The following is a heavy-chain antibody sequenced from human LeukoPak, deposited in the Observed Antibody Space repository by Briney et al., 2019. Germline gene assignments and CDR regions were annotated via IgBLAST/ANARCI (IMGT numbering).Heavy chain of an antibody. CDR1: GFMFSSYA. V-gene: IGHV3-23*01. D-gene: IGHD4-17*01. J-gene: IGHJ4*02. CDR2: ISGSGEFT. CDR3: AKVGYGDLDH. Sequence: GGSLRLSCAASGFMFSSYAMTWVRQAPGKGLEWVSSISGSGEFTDYADSVKGRFTISRDNPENTVYLQMSSLRVDDTATYFCAKVGYGDLDHWGQGVLVPVSS.